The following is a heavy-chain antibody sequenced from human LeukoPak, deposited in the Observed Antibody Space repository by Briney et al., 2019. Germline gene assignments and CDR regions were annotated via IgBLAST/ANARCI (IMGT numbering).Heavy chain of an antibody. CDR1: GGSISNYY. Sequence: PSETLSLTCTVSGGSISNYYWNWIRQPPGKGLEWIGYIYYTGSTYYNPSLKSRVTISVDTSKNQFSLKLSSVTAADTAVYYCARLYGSSWYRYYMDVWGKGTTVTISS. CDR2: IYYTGST. J-gene: IGHJ6*03. V-gene: IGHV4-59*08. D-gene: IGHD6-13*01. CDR3: ARLYGSSWYRYYMDV.